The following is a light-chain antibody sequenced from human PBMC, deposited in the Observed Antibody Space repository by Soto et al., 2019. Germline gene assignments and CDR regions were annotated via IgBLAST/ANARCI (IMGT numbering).Light chain of an antibody. Sequence: QSPLTQPASVSGSPGQSITISCTGTSSDVGGYNYVSWYQQHPGKAPKLMIYEVNNRPSGVSNRFSGSKSGNTASLTISGLQAEDEADYYCSSYTSISTVVFGGGTKLTVL. V-gene: IGLV2-14*01. CDR2: EVN. CDR1: SSDVGGYNY. CDR3: SSYTSISTVV. J-gene: IGLJ2*01.